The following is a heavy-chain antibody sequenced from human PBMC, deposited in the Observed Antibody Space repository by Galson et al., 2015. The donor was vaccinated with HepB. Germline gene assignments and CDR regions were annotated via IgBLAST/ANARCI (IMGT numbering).Heavy chain of an antibody. CDR2: IYGSGNT. Sequence: SETLSLTCDVSGGSISTFYWCWVRQSAGRGLEWIGRIYGSGNTNYNPSLKSRVSMSVDTANHHFSLNLASVTAADTAVYFCTRGCSGGNCNSGYGMDVWGQGIPVIVS. CDR3: TRGCSGGNCNSGYGMDV. V-gene: IGHV4-4*07. D-gene: IGHD2-15*01. J-gene: IGHJ6*02. CDR1: GGSISTFY.